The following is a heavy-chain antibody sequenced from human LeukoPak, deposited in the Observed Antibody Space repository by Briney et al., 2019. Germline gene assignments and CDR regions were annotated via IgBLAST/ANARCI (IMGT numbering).Heavy chain of an antibody. V-gene: IGHV3-30*18. D-gene: IGHD6-13*01. CDR3: GKKPLAAPGLDTWFDL. CDR2: ISYNGINK. CDR1: GFTFRSYV. J-gene: IGHJ5*02. Sequence: GGSLRLSCAASGFTFRSYVMHWVRQAPGKGLERVALISYNGINKYYADSLKGRFTISRDNSKNTLYLQMNSLRAEDTAIYYCGKKPLAAPGLDTWFDLWGQGTLVTVSS.